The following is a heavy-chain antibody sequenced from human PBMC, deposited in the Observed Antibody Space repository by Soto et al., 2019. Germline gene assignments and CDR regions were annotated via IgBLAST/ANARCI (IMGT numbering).Heavy chain of an antibody. Sequence: SETLSLTCTVSGGSISSNIYYWGWIRQPPGKGLEWIGYIYYSGSTNYNPSLKSRVTISVDTSKNQFSLKLSSVTAADTAVYYCVSESTVTDAFDIWGQGTMVTVSS. CDR3: VSESTVTDAFDI. V-gene: IGHV4-61*05. D-gene: IGHD4-17*01. J-gene: IGHJ3*02. CDR1: GGSISSNIYY. CDR2: IYYSGST.